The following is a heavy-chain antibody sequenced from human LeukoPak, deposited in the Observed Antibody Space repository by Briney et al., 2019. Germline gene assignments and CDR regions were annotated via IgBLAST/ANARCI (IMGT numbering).Heavy chain of an antibody. V-gene: IGHV1-2*02. CDR2: INPNNGGT. J-gene: IGHJ4*02. CDR3: AREPGGWSPGNY. D-gene: IGHD6-19*01. Sequence: ASVTVSCKASGYTFTDYYMHWVRQAPGQGLEWMGWINPNNGGTYYAQTFQGRVTMTRDTSISTAYMELSSLRADDTAVYYCAREPGGWSPGNYWGQGTLVTVSS. CDR1: GYTFTDYY.